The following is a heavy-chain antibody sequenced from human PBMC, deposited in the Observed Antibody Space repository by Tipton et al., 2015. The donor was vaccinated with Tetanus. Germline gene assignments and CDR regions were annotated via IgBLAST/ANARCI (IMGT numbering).Heavy chain of an antibody. CDR1: GVSIRSSTYF. Sequence: TLSLTCAVSGVSIRSSTYFWGWIRQPPGKGLEWIGHIFYTGSSHYNPSFESRVTISVDTSKNQISLNLTSVTAADTAVYFCARRSYCTSTRCFDAFDLWGPGTRVTVSS. V-gene: IGHV4-39*07. J-gene: IGHJ3*01. CDR3: ARRSYCTSTRCFDAFDL. D-gene: IGHD2-8*01. CDR2: IFYTGSS.